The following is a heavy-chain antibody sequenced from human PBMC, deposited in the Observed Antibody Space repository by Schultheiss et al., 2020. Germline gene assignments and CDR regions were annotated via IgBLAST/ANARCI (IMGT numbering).Heavy chain of an antibody. V-gene: IGHV3-30*03. CDR2: ISYDGSNK. Sequence: GGSLRLSCAASGFTFSSYGMHWVRQAPGKGLEWVAVISYDGSNKYYADSVKGRFTISRDNSKNTLYLQMNSLRAEDTAVYYCARGFTGTRDAFDIWGQGTMVTGSS. CDR1: GFTFSSYG. CDR3: ARGFTGTRDAFDI. J-gene: IGHJ3*02. D-gene: IGHD2-8*02.